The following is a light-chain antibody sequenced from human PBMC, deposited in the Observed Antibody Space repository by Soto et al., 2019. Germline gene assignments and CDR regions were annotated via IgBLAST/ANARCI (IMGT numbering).Light chain of an antibody. CDR3: CSHAGTYIYV. V-gene: IGLV2-11*01. J-gene: IGLJ1*01. Sequence: QSVLTQPRSVSGSPGQSVTISCTGTSSDVGGYNYVSWYQQHPGKAPKLMIYDVSKRPSGVPDRFSGFKSGNTASLTIFGLQAEDEADYSCCSHAGTYIYVFGTGTKVTVL. CDR2: DVS. CDR1: SSDVGGYNY.